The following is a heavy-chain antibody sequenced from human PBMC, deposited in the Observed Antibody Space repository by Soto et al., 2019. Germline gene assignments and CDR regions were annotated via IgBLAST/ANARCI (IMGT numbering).Heavy chain of an antibody. D-gene: IGHD2-2*01. CDR3: ARSSIVVVPAANGPPYYYYMDV. J-gene: IGHJ6*03. V-gene: IGHV1-69*13. CDR2: IIPIFGTA. CDR1: GGTFSSYA. Sequence: ASVKVSCKASGGTFSSYAISWVRQAPGQGLEWMGGIIPIFGTANYAQKFQGRVTITADESTSTAYMELSSLRSEDTAVYYCARSSIVVVPAANGPPYYYYMDVWGKGTTVTVSS.